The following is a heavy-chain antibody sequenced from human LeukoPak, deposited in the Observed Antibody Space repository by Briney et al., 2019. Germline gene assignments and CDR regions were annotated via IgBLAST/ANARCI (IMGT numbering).Heavy chain of an antibody. D-gene: IGHD5-12*01. V-gene: IGHV1-3*01. J-gene: IGHJ4*02. Sequence: ASVKVSCKTSGDTFTNYALHWVRQAPGQRLQWMGWINADNGNTKYSQEFQGRVTITRDTFASTTYMELSSLTSEDTAVYYCARDVRRSDSGYAMFDYWGQGTLVTASS. CDR1: GDTFTNYA. CDR2: INADNGNT. CDR3: ARDVRRSDSGYAMFDY.